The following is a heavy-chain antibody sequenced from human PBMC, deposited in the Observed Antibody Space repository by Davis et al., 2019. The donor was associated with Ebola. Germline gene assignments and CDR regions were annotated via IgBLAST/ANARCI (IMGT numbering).Heavy chain of an antibody. CDR1: GDSVSSAG. Sequence: HSQTLSLTCAISGDSVSSAGWNWIRQSPSRGLEWLGRTYYKSKWYNDYAVSVKSRIPINPDTSKNQFSLQLNSVTPEDTALYYCARGWLRGGMDVWGEGTTVTV. J-gene: IGHJ6*02. CDR3: ARGWLRGGMDV. CDR2: TYYKSKWYN. D-gene: IGHD5-18*01. V-gene: IGHV6-1*01.